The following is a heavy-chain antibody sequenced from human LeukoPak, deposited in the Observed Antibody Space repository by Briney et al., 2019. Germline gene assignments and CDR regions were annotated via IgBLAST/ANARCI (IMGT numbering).Heavy chain of an antibody. CDR1: GGTFSSYA. CDR2: INPSGGST. Sequence: GASVKVSCKASGGTFSSYAISWVRQAPGQGLEWMGIINPSGGSTSYAQKFQGRVTMTRDMSTSTVYMELSSLRSEDTAVYYCARDKGAADSFDPWGQGTLVTVSS. D-gene: IGHD6-13*01. CDR3: ARDKGAADSFDP. V-gene: IGHV1-46*01. J-gene: IGHJ5*02.